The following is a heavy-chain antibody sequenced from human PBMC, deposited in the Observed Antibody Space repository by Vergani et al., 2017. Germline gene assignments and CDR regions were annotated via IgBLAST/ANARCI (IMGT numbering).Heavy chain of an antibody. J-gene: IGHJ4*02. V-gene: IGHV4-31*03. Sequence: QLQLQESGPGLVKPSETLSLTCTVSGGSISSGGYYWSWIRQHPGKDLEWIGYIYYSGSTYYNPSLQSRVTISVDTSKNQFSLRLSSVTAADTAVYYCARAPLGYCSSTSCYAQTLDYWGQGTLVTVSS. CDR2: IYYSGST. CDR3: ARAPLGYCSSTSCYAQTLDY. D-gene: IGHD2-2*01. CDR1: GGSISSGGYY.